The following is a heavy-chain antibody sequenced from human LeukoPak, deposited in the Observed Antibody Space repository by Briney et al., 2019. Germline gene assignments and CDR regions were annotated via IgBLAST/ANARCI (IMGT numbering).Heavy chain of an antibody. CDR1: DGSINSYY. Sequence: SETLSLTCSVSDGSINSYYWNWIRRPPGKGLEWIGYIYYNGNTNYSPSLKSRVTMSVDTSKNLFSLKVSSVTAADTAVYYCARGRSNYYGMDVWGRGTTVTVSS. D-gene: IGHD1-26*01. J-gene: IGHJ6*02. CDR2: IYYNGNT. CDR3: ARGRSNYYGMDV. V-gene: IGHV4-59*01.